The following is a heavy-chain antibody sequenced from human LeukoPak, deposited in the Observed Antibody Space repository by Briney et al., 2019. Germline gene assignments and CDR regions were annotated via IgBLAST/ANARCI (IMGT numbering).Heavy chain of an antibody. CDR2: IRYDGSNK. Sequence: GGSLRLSCAASGFTFSSYGMHWVRQAPGKGLEWVAFIRYDGSNKYYADSVKGRFTISRDNSKNTLYLQMNSLRAVDTAVYYCARGEGAMVRGDDYWGQGTLATVSS. D-gene: IGHD3-10*01. V-gene: IGHV3-30*02. CDR3: ARGEGAMVRGDDY. J-gene: IGHJ4*02. CDR1: GFTFSSYG.